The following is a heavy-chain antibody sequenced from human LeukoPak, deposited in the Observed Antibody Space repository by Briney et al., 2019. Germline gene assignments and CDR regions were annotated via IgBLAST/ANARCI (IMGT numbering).Heavy chain of an antibody. D-gene: IGHD4-11*01. J-gene: IGHJ4*02. CDR2: IYTSGST. Sequence: PSETLSLTCTVSGGSVSSGSYYWSWIRQPAGKGLEWIGRIYTSGSTNYNPSLKSRVTMSVDTSKNQFSLKLSSVTAADMAVYYCARGTVTTARLDYWGQGTLVTVSS. CDR1: GGSVSSGSYY. V-gene: IGHV4-61*02. CDR3: ARGTVTTARLDY.